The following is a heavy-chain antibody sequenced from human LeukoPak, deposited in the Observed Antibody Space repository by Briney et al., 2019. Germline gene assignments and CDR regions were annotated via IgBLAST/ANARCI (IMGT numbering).Heavy chain of an antibody. CDR2: IYYSGST. J-gene: IGHJ6*02. V-gene: IGHV4-59*01. CDR3: ARVARPLRYYYGMDV. CDR1: GGSISSYY. D-gene: IGHD3-10*01. Sequence: ASETLSLTCTVPGGSISSYYWSWIRQPPGKGLEWIGYIYYSGSTNYNPPLKSRVTISVDTSKNQFSLKLSSVTAADTAVYYCARVARPLRYYYGMDVWGQGTTVTVSS.